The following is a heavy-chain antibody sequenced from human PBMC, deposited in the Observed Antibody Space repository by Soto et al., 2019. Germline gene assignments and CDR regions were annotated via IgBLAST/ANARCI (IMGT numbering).Heavy chain of an antibody. J-gene: IGHJ6*02. V-gene: IGHV4-59*01. CDR2: IYYSGST. D-gene: IGHD3-10*01. Sequence: SETLSLTCAVYGGSFSGYYWSWIRQPPGKGLEWIGYIYYSGSTNYNPSLKSRVTISVDTSKNQFSLKLSSVTAADTAVYYCARDAGYYYGMDVWGQGTTVTVSS. CDR3: ARDAGYYYGMDV. CDR1: GGSFSGYY.